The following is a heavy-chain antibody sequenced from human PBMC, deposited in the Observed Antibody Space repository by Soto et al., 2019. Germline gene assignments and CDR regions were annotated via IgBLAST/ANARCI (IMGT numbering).Heavy chain of an antibody. CDR3: ARGGPPSYGDYAFY. Sequence: GASVKVSCKASGYTFTSYAMHWVRQAPGQRLEWMGWISAYNGNTKYAQKLQGRVTMTTDTSTSTAYMELRSLRSDDTSVYYCARGGPPSYGDYAFYWGQGTLVTVSS. V-gene: IGHV1-18*01. D-gene: IGHD4-17*01. CDR1: GYTFTSYA. CDR2: ISAYNGNT. J-gene: IGHJ4*02.